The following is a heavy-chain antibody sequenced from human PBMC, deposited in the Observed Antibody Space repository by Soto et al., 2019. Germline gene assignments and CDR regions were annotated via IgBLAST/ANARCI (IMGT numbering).Heavy chain of an antibody. CDR3: ASDGGRHSGGIDY. V-gene: IGHV1-69*01. CDR1: GCTFSSYS. D-gene: IGHD1-26*01. J-gene: IGHJ4*02. CDR2: IIPILGTA. Sequence: QVQLVQSGAELKKPGSSVKVSCKASGCTFSSYSIKWVRQAPGQGLEWMGEIIPILGTANYAPKFQGRVTITADECTSTAYMELSSLRSEDADVDYCASDGGRHSGGIDYWGQGTLVTVSS.